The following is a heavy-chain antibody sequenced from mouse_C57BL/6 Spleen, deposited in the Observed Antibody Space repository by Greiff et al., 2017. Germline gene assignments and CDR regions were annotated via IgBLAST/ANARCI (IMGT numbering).Heavy chain of an antibody. V-gene: IGHV5-4*03. CDR1: GFTFSSYA. Sequence: EVMLVESGGGLVKPGGSLKLSCAASGFTFSSYAMSWVRQTPEKRLEWVATISDGGSYTYYPDNVKGRFTISRDNAKSNLYLQMSHLKSEDTAMYYCASDFYWGQGTLVTVSA. J-gene: IGHJ3*01. CDR2: ISDGGSYT. CDR3: ASDFY.